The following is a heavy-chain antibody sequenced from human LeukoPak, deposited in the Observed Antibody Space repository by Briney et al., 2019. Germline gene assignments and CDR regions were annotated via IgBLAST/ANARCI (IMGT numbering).Heavy chain of an antibody. CDR3: ARQDSSGWALPHDC. CDR2: INPNSGGT. CDR1: GYTFTGYY. D-gene: IGHD6-19*01. Sequence: ASVKVPCKASGYTFTGYYMHWVRQAPGQGLEWMGWINPNSGGTNYAQKFQGRVTMTRDTSISTAYMDPSRLRSDDTAVYYCARQDSSGWALPHDCWGLGTLVTVSS. J-gene: IGHJ4*02. V-gene: IGHV1-2*02.